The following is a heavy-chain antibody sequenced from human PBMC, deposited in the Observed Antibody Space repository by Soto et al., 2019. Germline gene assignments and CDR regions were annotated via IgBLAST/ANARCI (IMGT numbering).Heavy chain of an antibody. J-gene: IGHJ4*02. CDR1: GYTLTELS. CDR3: ATDQRCSSTSCYLFY. V-gene: IGHV1-24*01. CDR2: FDPEDGET. D-gene: IGHD2-2*01. Sequence: ASVKVSCKVSGYTLTELSMHWVLQAPGKGLEWMGGFDPEDGETIYAQKFQGRVTMTEDTSTDTAYMELSSLRSEDTAVYYCATDQRCSSTSCYLFYWGQGTLVTVS.